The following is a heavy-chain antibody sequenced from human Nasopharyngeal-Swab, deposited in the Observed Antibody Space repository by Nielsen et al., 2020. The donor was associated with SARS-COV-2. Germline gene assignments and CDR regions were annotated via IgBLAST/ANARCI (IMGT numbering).Heavy chain of an antibody. CDR3: ARGRRYYYDSSGPLSDFDY. Sequence: ASVKVSCKASGYTFTSYGISWVRQAPGQGLEWMGWISAYNGNTNYAQKLQGRVTMTTDTSTSTAHMELRSLRSDDTAVYYCARGRRYYYDSSGPLSDFDYWGQGTLVTVSS. V-gene: IGHV1-18*01. CDR1: GYTFTSYG. CDR2: ISAYNGNT. D-gene: IGHD3-22*01. J-gene: IGHJ4*02.